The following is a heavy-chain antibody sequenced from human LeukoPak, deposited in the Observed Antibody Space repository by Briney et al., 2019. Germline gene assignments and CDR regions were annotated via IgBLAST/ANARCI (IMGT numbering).Heavy chain of an antibody. Sequence: SETLSLTCAVYGGSFSGYYWSWIRQPPGKGLEWIGEINHSGSTNYNPSLKSRVTIPVDTSKNQFSLKLSSVTAADTAVYYCARTIAAAATDPGYFDYWGQGTLVTVSS. J-gene: IGHJ4*02. CDR2: INHSGST. V-gene: IGHV4-34*01. CDR1: GGSFSGYY. CDR3: ARTIAAAATDPGYFDY. D-gene: IGHD6-13*01.